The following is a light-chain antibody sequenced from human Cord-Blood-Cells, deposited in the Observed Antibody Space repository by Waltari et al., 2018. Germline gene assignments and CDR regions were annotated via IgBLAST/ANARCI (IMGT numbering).Light chain of an antibody. J-gene: IGLJ3*02. Sequence: QSVLTQPPSASGTTGQRVTISCYGSSSNIGSNYVYWYQQLPGTAPKLLIYRNNQRPSGVPDRFSGSKSGTSASLAISGLRSEDEADYCCAAWDDSLSGWVFGGGTKLTVL. CDR3: AAWDDSLSGWV. CDR2: RNN. CDR1: SSNIGSNY. V-gene: IGLV1-47*01.